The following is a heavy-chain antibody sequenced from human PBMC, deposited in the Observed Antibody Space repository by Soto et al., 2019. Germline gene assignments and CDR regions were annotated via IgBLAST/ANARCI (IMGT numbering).Heavy chain of an antibody. CDR1: GYTFTRHW. V-gene: IGHV5-51*01. CDR2: IYPDDSYT. CDR3: VRVGLEGSNSLSNAWFDP. J-gene: IGHJ5*02. Sequence: PGESLKISCKGSGYTFTRHWIGWVRQMPGKGLEWLGIIYPDDSYTRYDPSFQGQVTISADKSISTAYLQWSSLKASDTAIYYCVRVGLEGSNSLSNAWFDPWGQGTLVTVSS. D-gene: IGHD3-3*02.